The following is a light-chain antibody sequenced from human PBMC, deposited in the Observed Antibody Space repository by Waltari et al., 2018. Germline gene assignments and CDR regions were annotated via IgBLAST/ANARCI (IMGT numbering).Light chain of an antibody. CDR2: AVS. CDR1: SSVVVNYKR. V-gene: IGLV2-23*02. Sequence: QSALTQPASVSGSPGQSITISCTGTSSVVVNYKRVSWYQQHPGKAPKLMIYAVSKRPSGVSDRFSGSKSGDMASLTISGLQPEDEAEYFCSSYAGSSKGVFGGGTKVTVL. J-gene: IGLJ2*01. CDR3: SSYAGSSKGV.